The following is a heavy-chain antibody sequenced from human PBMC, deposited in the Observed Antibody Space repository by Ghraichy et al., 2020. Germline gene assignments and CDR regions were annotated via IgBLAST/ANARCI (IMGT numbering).Heavy chain of an antibody. D-gene: IGHD3-9*01. CDR3: APDPWDILTGSNWFDP. J-gene: IGHJ5*02. CDR2: ISSSSSYI. CDR1: GFTFSSYS. Sequence: GGSLRLSCAASGFTFSSYSMNWVRQAPGKGLEWVSSISSSSSYIYYADSVKGRFTISRDNAKNSLYLQMNSLRAEDTAVYYCAPDPWDILTGSNWFDPWGQGTLVTVSS. V-gene: IGHV3-21*01.